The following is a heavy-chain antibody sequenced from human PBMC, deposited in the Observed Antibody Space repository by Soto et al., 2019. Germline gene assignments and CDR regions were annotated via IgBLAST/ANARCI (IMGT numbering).Heavy chain of an antibody. CDR1: GFTFSSYG. V-gene: IGHV3-30*18. CDR3: AKDLYSTRWYYFDH. J-gene: IGHJ4*02. CDR2: ISYDGSNK. Sequence: GGSLRLSCSASGFTFSSYGMHWVRQAPGKGLEWVAVISYDGSNKYYADSVKGRFTVSRDNSKNTVYLQMNSLRVEDTAVYYCAKDLYSTRWYYFDHWGQGTLVTVSS. D-gene: IGHD6-13*01.